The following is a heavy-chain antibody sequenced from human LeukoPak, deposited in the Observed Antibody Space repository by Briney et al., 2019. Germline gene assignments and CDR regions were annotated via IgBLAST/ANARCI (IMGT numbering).Heavy chain of an antibody. J-gene: IGHJ3*02. CDR1: GGSISSGSYY. Sequence: TLSLTCTVSGGSISSGSYYWSWIRQPAGKGLEWIGRIYTSGSTNYNPSLKSRVTISVDTSKNQFSLKLSSVTAADTAVYYCARYCSGGSCYRDDAFDIWGQGTMVTVSS. V-gene: IGHV4-61*02. CDR3: ARYCSGGSCYRDDAFDI. D-gene: IGHD2-15*01. CDR2: IYTSGST.